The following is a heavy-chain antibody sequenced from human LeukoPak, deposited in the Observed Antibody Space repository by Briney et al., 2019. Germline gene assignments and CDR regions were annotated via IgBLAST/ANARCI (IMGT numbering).Heavy chain of an antibody. CDR3: AKSGGWYEVI. CDR1: GFTFSGYW. D-gene: IGHD6-19*01. Sequence: PGGSLRLSCAASGFTFSGYWMSWVRQAPGKGLEWVANIKQDGSDTNYVDSMKGRFTISRDNSKNTLYLQMNSLRAEDTAVYYCAKSGGWYEVIWGQGTMVTVSS. J-gene: IGHJ3*02. CDR2: IKQDGSDT. V-gene: IGHV3-7*03.